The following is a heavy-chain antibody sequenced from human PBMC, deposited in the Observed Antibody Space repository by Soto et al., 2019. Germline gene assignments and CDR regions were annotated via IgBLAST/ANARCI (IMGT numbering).Heavy chain of an antibody. D-gene: IGHD6-19*01. Sequence: VGSLRLSCAASGFTLSSYSMHWVRQAPGKGLEWVSVISYDGNKKLYGDSVKGRFSISRDTSKNTVYLQMNSLRPEDTAVYYCARSIAVAGLDYWGQGTLLTVSS. J-gene: IGHJ4*02. CDR3: ARSIAVAGLDY. V-gene: IGHV3-30-3*01. CDR1: GFTLSSYS. CDR2: ISYDGNKK.